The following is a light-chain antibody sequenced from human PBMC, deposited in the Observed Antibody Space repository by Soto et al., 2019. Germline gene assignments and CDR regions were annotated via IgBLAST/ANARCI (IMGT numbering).Light chain of an antibody. CDR3: QQYARPPYA. Sequence: DIVLTQSPGTLSLSSGGRATLSCRDSQRISNSYLAWYQQKPGQAPRLLLYDASSRATGIPDRVSGSGSGTDFTLTISRLEPEDFAVYYCQQYARPPYAFGQGTKVDIK. J-gene: IGKJ2*01. CDR2: DAS. V-gene: IGKV3-20*01. CDR1: QRISNSY.